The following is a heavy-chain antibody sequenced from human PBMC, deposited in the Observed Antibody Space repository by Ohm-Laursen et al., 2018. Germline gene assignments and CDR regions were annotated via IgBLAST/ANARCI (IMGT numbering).Heavy chain of an antibody. CDR1: GFTFSSYA. Sequence: SLRLSCTASGFTFSSYAMHWVRQAPGKGLEWVAVISYEGSNKYYADSVKGRFTISRDNSKNTVSLQMNSLRAEDTAVYYCARCQSGRSLSDSWGQGTLVTVSS. J-gene: IGHJ4*02. CDR2: ISYEGSNK. CDR3: ARCQSGRSLSDS. D-gene: IGHD3-3*01. V-gene: IGHV3-30*03.